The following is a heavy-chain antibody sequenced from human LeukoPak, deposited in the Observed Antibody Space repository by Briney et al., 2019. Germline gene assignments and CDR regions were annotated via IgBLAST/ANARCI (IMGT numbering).Heavy chain of an antibody. V-gene: IGHV1-2*06. D-gene: IGHD6-19*01. Sequence: ASVKVSCKASGYTFTSYYMHWVRQAPGQGLEWMGRINPNSGGTNYAQKFQGRVTMTRDTSISTAYMELSRLRSDDTAVYYCARSLYPSVADTYYYYYYMDVWGKGTTVTVSS. CDR1: GYTFTSYY. J-gene: IGHJ6*03. CDR2: INPNSGGT. CDR3: ARSLYPSVADTYYYYYYMDV.